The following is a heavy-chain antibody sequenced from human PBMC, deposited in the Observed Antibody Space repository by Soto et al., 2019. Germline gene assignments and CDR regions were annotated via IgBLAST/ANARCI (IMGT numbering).Heavy chain of an antibody. CDR3: ARGERPIAVAGVFDY. J-gene: IGHJ4*02. Sequence: SVKVSCKASGGTFSSYAISWVRQAPGQGLEWMGGVIPIFGTANYAQKFQGRVTITADKSTSTAYMELSSLRSEDTAVYYCARGERPIAVAGVFDYWGQGTLVTVSS. V-gene: IGHV1-69*06. CDR2: VIPIFGTA. CDR1: GGTFSSYA. D-gene: IGHD6-19*01.